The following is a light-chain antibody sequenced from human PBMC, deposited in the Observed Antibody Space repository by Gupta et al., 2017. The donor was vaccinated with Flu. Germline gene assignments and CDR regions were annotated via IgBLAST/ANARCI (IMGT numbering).Light chain of an antibody. V-gene: IGKV3-20*01. Sequence: EIVLTQSPGTLSLSQGERATLSCRASQSVSSRYLAWYQQKPGQAPRLLIYGASSRATDIPDRFSGSGSGTDFTLTISRLEPEDFAVYYCQQYGSTRAFGQGTKVEIK. CDR3: QQYGSTRA. J-gene: IGKJ1*01. CDR2: GAS. CDR1: QSVSSRY.